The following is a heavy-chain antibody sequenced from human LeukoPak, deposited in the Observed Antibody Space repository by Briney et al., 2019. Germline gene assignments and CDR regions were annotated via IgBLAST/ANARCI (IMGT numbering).Heavy chain of an antibody. Sequence: ASVTVSCKAAGYIFTNYYLHWVRQAPGQGLEWMGIINPGGGSTSYAQKFQGRVTMTRDTSTSTVYMELSSLRSEDTAVYYCTRADFGGNSDYYYYGMDVWGQGTTVTVSS. V-gene: IGHV1-46*01. CDR1: GYIFTNYY. CDR2: INPGGGST. CDR3: TRADFGGNSDYYYYGMDV. J-gene: IGHJ6*02. D-gene: IGHD4-23*01.